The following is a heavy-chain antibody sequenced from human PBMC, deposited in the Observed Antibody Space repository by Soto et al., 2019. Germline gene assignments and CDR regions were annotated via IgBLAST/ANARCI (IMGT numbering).Heavy chain of an antibody. D-gene: IGHD6-19*01. Sequence: PSQTLSLTCAISGDSVSSNSTTWDCIIHSPSRGLEWLGRTYYRSKWYNDYAVSVKSRITINPDTSKNQFSLQLNSVTPEDTSIYYCAKDATRTSGWYYFDYWGQGALVTVSS. V-gene: IGHV6-1*01. J-gene: IGHJ4*02. CDR2: TYYRSKWYN. CDR1: GDSVSSNSTT. CDR3: AKDATRTSGWYYFDY.